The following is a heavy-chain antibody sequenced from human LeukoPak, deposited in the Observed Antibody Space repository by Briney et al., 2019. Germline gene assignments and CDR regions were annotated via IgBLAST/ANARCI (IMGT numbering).Heavy chain of an antibody. D-gene: IGHD3-16*01. Sequence: SETLSLTCTVSDNSISRYYWSWIRQPPGKGLERIGYIYYSGSTNYNPSLKSRVTISVDTSKNQFSLKLSSVTAADTAVYYCARHAYGSYWYLDLWGRGTLVTVSS. V-gene: IGHV4-59*08. CDR2: IYYSGST. J-gene: IGHJ2*01. CDR3: ARHAYGSYWYLDL. CDR1: DNSISRYY.